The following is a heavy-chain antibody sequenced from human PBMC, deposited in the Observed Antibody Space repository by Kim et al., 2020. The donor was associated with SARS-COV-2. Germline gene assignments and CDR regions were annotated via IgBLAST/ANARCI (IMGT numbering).Heavy chain of an antibody. CDR3: ARADGGISDWYFDL. CDR2: IKSDGSSL. Sequence: GGSLRLSCAASGFTFSSYWMHWVRQAPGKGLVWVSRIKSDGSSLNYADSVKGRFTISRDNAKNTLSLQMNSLRAEDTAVYYCARADGGISDWYFDLWGRG. CDR1: GFTFSSYW. D-gene: IGHD2-15*01. J-gene: IGHJ2*01. V-gene: IGHV3-74*01.